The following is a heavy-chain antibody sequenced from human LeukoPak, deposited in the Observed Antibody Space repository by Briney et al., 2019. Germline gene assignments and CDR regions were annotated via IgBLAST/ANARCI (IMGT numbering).Heavy chain of an antibody. CDR1: GYNFTIYW. D-gene: IGHD4-17*01. Sequence: GESLKISCKGSGYNFTIYWIGWVRQMPGKGLEWMGIIYPGDSDTRYSPSFQGQVTISADKSISTAYLQWSSLKASDTAMYYCARCPPGVDGEYDYWGQGTLVTVSS. J-gene: IGHJ4*02. CDR3: ARCPPGVDGEYDY. CDR2: IYPGDSDT. V-gene: IGHV5-51*01.